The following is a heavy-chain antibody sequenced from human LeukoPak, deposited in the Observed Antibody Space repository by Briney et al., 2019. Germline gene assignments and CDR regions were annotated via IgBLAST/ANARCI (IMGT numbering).Heavy chain of an antibody. Sequence: GGSLRLSCATSGFTFSNAWMNWVRQAPGKGLEWVAHIKSETNGGTADYAAAVEGRYTISRDDSKNTLYLQMNSLKIEDTAVYFCTTNPGTWGDFWGQGSLVTVSS. CDR2: IKSETNGGTA. D-gene: IGHD7-27*01. J-gene: IGHJ4*02. V-gene: IGHV3-15*07. CDR3: TTNPGTWGDF. CDR1: GFTFSNAW.